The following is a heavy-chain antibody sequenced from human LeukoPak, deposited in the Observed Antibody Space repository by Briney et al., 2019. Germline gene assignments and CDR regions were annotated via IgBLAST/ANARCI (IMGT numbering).Heavy chain of an antibody. V-gene: IGHV4-34*12. J-gene: IGHJ5*02. CDR3: ARDRRRQQLLHGWFDP. Sequence: PSETLSLTCAVYGGSFSYYYWNWIRQPPGKGLEWTGEIIHSGSTHYNPSLKSRVTISVDTSKNQFSLKLTSVTAADTAVYYCARDRRRQQLLHGWFDPWGQGTLVTVSS. CDR2: IIHSGST. CDR1: GGSFSYYY. D-gene: IGHD6-13*01.